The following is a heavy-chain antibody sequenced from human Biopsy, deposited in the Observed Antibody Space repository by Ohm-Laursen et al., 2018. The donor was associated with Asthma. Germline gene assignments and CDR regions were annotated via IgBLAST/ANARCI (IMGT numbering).Heavy chain of an antibody. CDR3: AHQYSSLRGWEFDP. Sequence: TQTLMLTRTFSGFSFSTYGVGVGWIRQSPGKALEWLALIYWNDNKRYSPSLKSRLTITKDNSKNLVVLTMTNMDPVDTATYYCAHQYSSLRGWEFDPWGQGTLVTVSS. D-gene: IGHD6-6*01. J-gene: IGHJ5*02. CDR1: GFSFSTYGVG. V-gene: IGHV2-5*01. CDR2: IYWNDNK.